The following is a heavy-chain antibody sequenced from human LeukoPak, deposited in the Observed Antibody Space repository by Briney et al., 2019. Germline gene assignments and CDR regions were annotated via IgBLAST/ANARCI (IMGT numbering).Heavy chain of an antibody. CDR2: LISSGTTT. CDR1: GFPFSNYA. CDR3: AKNAGYSYGLYYFDY. J-gene: IGHJ4*02. V-gene: IGHV3-23*01. Sequence: GGSLRLSCAASGFPFSNYAMSWVRQAPGKGLEWVSSLISSGTTTYYADSVKGRFTISRDNSKNTVHLQMDSLRAEDSAVYYCAKNAGYSYGLYYFDYWGQGTLVTVSS. D-gene: IGHD5-18*01.